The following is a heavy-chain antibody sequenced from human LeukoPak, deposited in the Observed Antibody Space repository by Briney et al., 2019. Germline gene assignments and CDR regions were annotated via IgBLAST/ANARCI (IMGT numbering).Heavy chain of an antibody. V-gene: IGHV3-48*04. Sequence: GGSLRLSCAASGFTFSSYSMNWVRQAPGKGLEWVSYISSSGSTIYYADSVKGRFTISRDNAKNSLYLQMNSLRAEDTAVYYCAREYYYDSSGYSSSGLDYWGQGTLVTVSS. CDR2: ISSSGSTI. D-gene: IGHD3-22*01. CDR1: GFTFSSYS. CDR3: AREYYYDSSGYSSSGLDY. J-gene: IGHJ4*02.